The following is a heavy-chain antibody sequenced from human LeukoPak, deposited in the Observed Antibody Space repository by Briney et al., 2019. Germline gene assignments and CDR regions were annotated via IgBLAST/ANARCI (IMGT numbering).Heavy chain of an antibody. CDR1: GFTFSNYG. Sequence: GSSLRLSCAASGFTFSNYGMHWVRQAPGKGLEWVAVISYDGSNKYYVDSVKGRFTISRDNSKSTLYLQMNSLRAEDTAVYYCTRGGVGKLDPWGQGTLVSVSS. CDR3: TRGGVGKLDP. D-gene: IGHD3-10*01. J-gene: IGHJ5*02. CDR2: ISYDGSNK. V-gene: IGHV3-30*03.